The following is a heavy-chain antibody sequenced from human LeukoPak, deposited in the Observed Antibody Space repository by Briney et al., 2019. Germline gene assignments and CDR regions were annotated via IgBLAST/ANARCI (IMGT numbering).Heavy chain of an antibody. V-gene: IGHV4-39*01. J-gene: IGHJ4*02. D-gene: IGHD6-6*01. CDR3: ARLGGSSSPS. Sequence: SETLSLTCTVSGGSISSSSYYWGWIRQPPGKGLEWIGSIYYSGSTYYNPSLKSRVTISVDTPKNQFSLKLSSVTAADTAVYYCARLGGSSSPSWGQGTLVTVSP. CDR1: GGSISSSSYY. CDR2: IYYSGST.